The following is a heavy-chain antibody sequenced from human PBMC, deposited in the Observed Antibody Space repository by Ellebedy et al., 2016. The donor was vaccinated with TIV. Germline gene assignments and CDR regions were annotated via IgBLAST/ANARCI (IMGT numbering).Heavy chain of an antibody. CDR1: GFTFSSYA. V-gene: IGHV3-30*01. Sequence: GESLKISCAASGFTFSSYAMHWVRQAPGKGLEWVAVISYDGSNKYYADSVKGRFTISRDNSKNTLYLQMNSLRAEDTAVYYCATTSIPAAMWRGDYWGQGTLVTVSS. CDR3: ATTSIPAAMWRGDY. D-gene: IGHD2-2*01. J-gene: IGHJ4*02. CDR2: ISYDGSNK.